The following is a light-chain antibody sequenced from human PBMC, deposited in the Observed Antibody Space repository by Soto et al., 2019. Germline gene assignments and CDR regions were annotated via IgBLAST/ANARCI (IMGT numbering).Light chain of an antibody. V-gene: IGKV1-5*01. CDR2: DAS. CDR1: QSISNR. J-gene: IGKJ1*01. Sequence: DIQMTQSPSTLSASVGDGVTITCRASQSISNRLAWYQQKPGEAPKYLIYDASTLDSGAPSRFSGSGSGTEFTLAISSLQPDDFATDYCQQYNSYPWTFVQGTKVEI. CDR3: QQYNSYPWT.